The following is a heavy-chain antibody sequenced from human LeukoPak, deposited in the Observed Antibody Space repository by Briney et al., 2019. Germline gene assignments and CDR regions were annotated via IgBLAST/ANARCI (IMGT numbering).Heavy chain of an antibody. V-gene: IGHV4-61*02. CDR2: ISSSGST. CDR3: ARGPFSYDSSGAFDI. D-gene: IGHD3-22*01. J-gene: IGHJ3*02. Sequence: SETLSLTCTVSGDSISSGDYYWSWIRQPAGKGLEWIGRISSSGSTNYNPSLKSRVTISVDTSKNQFSLKLSSVTAADTAVYFCARGPFSYDSSGAFDIWGQGTMVTVSS. CDR1: GDSISSGDYY.